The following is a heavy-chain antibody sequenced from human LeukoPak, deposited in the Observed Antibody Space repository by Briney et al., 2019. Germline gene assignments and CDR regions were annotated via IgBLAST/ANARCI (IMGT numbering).Heavy chain of an antibody. D-gene: IGHD3-9*01. V-gene: IGHV4-39*01. CDR3: ARHRDDILTANHPEIFDY. J-gene: IGHJ4*02. Sequence: PSETLSLTCTVSGDSISSSSYSWGWIRQPPGKGLEWIANIYYSGKTNYNPSLKSRVTISVDTSKNQFSLKLSSLTAADTAVYYCARHRDDILTANHPEIFDYWGQGNLVTVSS. CDR1: GDSISSSSYS. CDR2: IYYSGKT.